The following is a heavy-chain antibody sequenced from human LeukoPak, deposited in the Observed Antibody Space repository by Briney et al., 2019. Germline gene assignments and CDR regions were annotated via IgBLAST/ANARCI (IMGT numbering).Heavy chain of an antibody. J-gene: IGHJ4*02. CDR3: ARDDARPSYYGSGSHPFGDY. D-gene: IGHD3-10*01. CDR2: ITSSSSYV. V-gene: IGHV3-21*01. CDR1: GFTFSSYS. Sequence: KAGGSLRLSCAASGFTFSSYSMNWVRQAPGKGLEWVSSITSSSSYVYYADSVKGRFTISRDNAKNSLYLQMNSLRAEDTAVYYCARDDARPSYYGSGSHPFGDYWGQGTLVTVSS.